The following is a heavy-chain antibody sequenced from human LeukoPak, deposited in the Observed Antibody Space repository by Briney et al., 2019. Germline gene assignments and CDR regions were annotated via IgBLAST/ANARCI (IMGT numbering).Heavy chain of an antibody. V-gene: IGHV1-69*05. CDR2: IIPIFGTA. CDR1: GGTFSSYA. Sequence: SVGVSCKASGGTFSSYAISWVRQAPGQGLEWMGGIIPIFGTANQPQQFQGRVTITTDESESTSYLELSSLRSEDTAVYYCARSPAGSSGYYFDYWGQGTLVSVST. J-gene: IGHJ4*02. D-gene: IGHD3-22*01. CDR3: ARSPAGSSGYYFDY.